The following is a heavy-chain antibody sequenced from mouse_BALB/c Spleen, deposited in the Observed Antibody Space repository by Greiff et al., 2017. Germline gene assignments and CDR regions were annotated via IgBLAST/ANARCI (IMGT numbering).Heavy chain of an antibody. Sequence: QVQLQQSGAELARPGASVKLSCKASGYTFTSYWMQWVKQRPGQGLKWIGAIYPGDGDTRYTQKFKGKATLTADKSSSTAYMQLSSLASEDSAVYYCARNYGSYYWGQGTTLTVSS. CDR2: IYPGDGDT. V-gene: IGHV1-87*01. J-gene: IGHJ2*01. CDR3: ARNYGSYY. D-gene: IGHD1-1*01. CDR1: GYTFTSYW.